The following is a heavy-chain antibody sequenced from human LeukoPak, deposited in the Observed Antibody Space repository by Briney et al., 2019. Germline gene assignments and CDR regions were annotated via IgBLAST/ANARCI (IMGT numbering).Heavy chain of an antibody. CDR1: GFTFSSYA. V-gene: IGHV3-23*01. J-gene: IGHJ5*02. Sequence: PGGSLRLSCAASGFTFSSYATSWVRQAPGKGLEWVSAISGSGGSTYYADSVKGRFTISRDNSKNTLYLQMNSLRAEDTAVYYCAKDRDTAMVTGWFDPWGQGTLVTVSS. CDR2: ISGSGGST. D-gene: IGHD5-18*01. CDR3: AKDRDTAMVTGWFDP.